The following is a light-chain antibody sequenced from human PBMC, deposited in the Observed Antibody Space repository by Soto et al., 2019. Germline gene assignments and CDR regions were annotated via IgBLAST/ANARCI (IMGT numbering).Light chain of an antibody. CDR3: QQSYSIPYT. V-gene: IGKV1-39*01. CDR1: QSISSS. CDR2: AAS. J-gene: IGKJ2*01. Sequence: DIQMTQSPSSLSASVGDRVTITCRASQSISSSLNWYQQKPGKVPKLLIYAASSLQSGVPSRFSGSGSGTDFTLTISSLQPEDFATYYCQQSYSIPYTFGQGTKLEIK.